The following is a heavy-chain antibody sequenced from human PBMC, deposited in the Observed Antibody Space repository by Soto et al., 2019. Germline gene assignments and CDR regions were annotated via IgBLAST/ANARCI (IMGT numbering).Heavy chain of an antibody. CDR3: TRILWSSRREALDI. Sequence: DVQLLESGGDLVQPGGSLRLSCIASGFTFRSYAMAWVRQAPGEDLEWVSAIGTSGTPTLYADSVKSRFSISRDDSRNTVSLQMNSLGVEDTATYYCTRILWSSRREALDIWSQGTTVTVSS. CDR1: GFTFRSYA. J-gene: IGHJ6*02. CDR2: IGTSGTPT. D-gene: IGHD2-21*01. V-gene: IGHV3-23*01.